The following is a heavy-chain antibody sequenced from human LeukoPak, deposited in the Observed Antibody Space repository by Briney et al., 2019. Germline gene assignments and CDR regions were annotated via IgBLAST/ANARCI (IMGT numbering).Heavy chain of an antibody. CDR2: ISSSSSYI. CDR1: GFTFSSYS. V-gene: IGHV3-21*01. Sequence: GGSLRLSCAASGFTFSSYSMNRVRQAPGKGLEWVSSISSSSSYIYYADSVKGRFTISRDNAKNSLYLQMNSLRAEDTAVYYCAREEDRDGYNPDAFDIWGQGTMVTVSS. J-gene: IGHJ3*02. CDR3: AREEDRDGYNPDAFDI. D-gene: IGHD5-24*01.